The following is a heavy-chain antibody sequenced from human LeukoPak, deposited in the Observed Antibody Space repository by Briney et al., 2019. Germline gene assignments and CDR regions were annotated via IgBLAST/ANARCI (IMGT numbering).Heavy chain of an antibody. CDR1: GFTFNNYA. J-gene: IGHJ4*02. CDR3: ARDYADYVGYFFFDY. D-gene: IGHD4-17*01. Sequence: GSLRLSCAASGFTFNNYAMNWVRQAPGKGLEWVSSISGGETTYYADSAKGRFTISRDNSQNTLYLQMNSLRAEDTAVYYCARDYADYVGYFFFDYWGQGTLVTVSS. CDR2: ISGGETT. V-gene: IGHV3-23*01.